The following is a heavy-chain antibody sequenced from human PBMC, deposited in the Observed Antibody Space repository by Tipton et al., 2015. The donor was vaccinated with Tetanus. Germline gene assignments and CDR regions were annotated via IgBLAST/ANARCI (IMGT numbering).Heavy chain of an antibody. CDR2: IWYDGSNE. V-gene: IGHV3-33*07. CDR1: GFTFKHHG. CDR3: ASGSTLDY. D-gene: IGHD6-25*01. Sequence: SLRLSCEGSGFTFKHHGMYWVRQAPGKGLERVALIWYDGSNEDYGHSVRGRFTISRDNSKNTLFLQMKSLRAEDTAVYYCASGSTLDYWGQGALVSVSS. J-gene: IGHJ4*02.